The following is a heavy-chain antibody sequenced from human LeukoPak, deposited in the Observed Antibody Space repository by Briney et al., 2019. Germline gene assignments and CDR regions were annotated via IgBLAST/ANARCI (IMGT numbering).Heavy chain of an antibody. D-gene: IGHD3-10*01. V-gene: IGHV3-66*01. J-gene: IGHJ4*02. CDR2: IYSGGST. Sequence: GGSLRLSWAASGFTVSSNYMSWVRQAPGKGLEWVSVIYSGGSTYYADSVKGRFTISRDNSKNTLYLQMNSLRAEDTAVYYCAKGGAPAYYYRVSAWGQGTLVTVSP. CDR1: GFTVSSNY. CDR3: AKGGAPAYYYRVSA.